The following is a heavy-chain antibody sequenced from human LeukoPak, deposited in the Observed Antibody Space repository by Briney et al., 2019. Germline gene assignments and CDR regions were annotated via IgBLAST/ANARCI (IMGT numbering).Heavy chain of an antibody. CDR2: IYSGGST. CDR1: GFTVSSNF. Sequence: GGSLRLSCAASGFTVSSNFMSWVRQAPGKGLEWVSVIYSGGSTYYADSVKGRFTISRDNSKNTLYPQMNSLRVGDTAVYYCALGLVTDYWGQGTLVTVSS. D-gene: IGHD3-9*01. CDR3: ALGLVTDY. V-gene: IGHV3-66*01. J-gene: IGHJ4*02.